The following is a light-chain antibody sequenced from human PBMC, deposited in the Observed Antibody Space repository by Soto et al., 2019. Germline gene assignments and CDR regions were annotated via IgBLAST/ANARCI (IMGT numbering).Light chain of an antibody. CDR1: SSNIGINA. CDR3: ASWDDSLNGLL. Sequence: QSALTQPPSASGTPGQRVTISCSGSSSNIGINAVNWYQQLPGTAPKLLMYDNNQRPSGVPDRVSGSKSGTSASLAISGLQSDDEADYYCASWDDSLNGLLFGTGTKVT. V-gene: IGLV1-44*01. J-gene: IGLJ1*01. CDR2: DNN.